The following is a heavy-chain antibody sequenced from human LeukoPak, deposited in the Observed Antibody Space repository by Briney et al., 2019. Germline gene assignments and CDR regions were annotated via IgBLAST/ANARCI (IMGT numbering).Heavy chain of an antibody. J-gene: IGHJ4*02. CDR3: ARGSTQYSSGWYGLDY. D-gene: IGHD6-19*01. V-gene: IGHV3-74*01. CDR1: GFTFSSYW. CDR2: VNSDGSST. Sequence: PGGSLRLSCAASGFTFSSYWMHWVRHAPGKGLVWVSRVNSDGSSTTYADSVKGQFTISRDNAKNTLYLQMNSLRAEDTAVYYCARGSTQYSSGWYGLDYWGQGTLVTVSS.